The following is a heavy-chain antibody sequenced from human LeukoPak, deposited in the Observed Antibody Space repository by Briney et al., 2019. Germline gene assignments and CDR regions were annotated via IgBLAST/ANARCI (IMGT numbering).Heavy chain of an antibody. CDR2: ISSSSSYI. CDR3: ARDGSYYAHFDY. Sequence: GGSLRLSCAASGFTFSSYSMNWVRQAPGKGLEWVSSISSSSSYIYYADSVKGRFTISRDNAKNSLYLQMNSLRAEDTAVYYCARDGSYYAHFDYWGQGTLVTVSS. J-gene: IGHJ4*02. D-gene: IGHD1-26*01. V-gene: IGHV3-21*01. CDR1: GFTFSSYS.